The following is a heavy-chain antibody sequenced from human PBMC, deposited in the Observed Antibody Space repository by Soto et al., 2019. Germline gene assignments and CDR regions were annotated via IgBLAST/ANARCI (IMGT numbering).Heavy chain of an antibody. D-gene: IGHD6-13*01. CDR3: AANGGIARHIDY. J-gene: IGHJ4*01. Sequence: ASMKAFRKVSAFTFTSSPMQWVRQARGQRLEWIGWIVVGSGNTNYAQKFQERVTITRDISTSTAYMELSSLRSEDTAVYYCAANGGIARHIDYWG. CDR1: AFTFTSSP. V-gene: IGHV1-58*02. CDR2: IVVGSGNT.